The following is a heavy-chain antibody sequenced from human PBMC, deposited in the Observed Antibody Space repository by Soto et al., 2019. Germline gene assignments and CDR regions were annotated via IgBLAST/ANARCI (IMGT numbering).Heavy chain of an antibody. J-gene: IGHJ6*02. CDR1: GFSLSTYA. Sequence: EEQLLESGGGLVQPGGSLRLSCAASGFSLSTYAMSWVRQPPGKGLEWVSGISPSGGSGESTNHTDSVKGRFTSSRDNSKNTLYLQMNGLRAEDTAVYYCAKSRFSQVAGIYRMDVWGQGTTVTVSS. D-gene: IGHD6-19*01. V-gene: IGHV3-23*01. CDR2: ISPSGGSGEST. CDR3: AKSRFSQVAGIYRMDV.